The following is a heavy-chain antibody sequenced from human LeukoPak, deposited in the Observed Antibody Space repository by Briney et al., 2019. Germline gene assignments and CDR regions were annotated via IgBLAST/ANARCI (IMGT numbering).Heavy chain of an antibody. CDR3: ARDSDYGDSWWFDP. Sequence: GGSLRLSCAASGITFSRYGMHWVRRAPGKGLVWVAVIWYDGSNKYYADSVKGRFTISRDNSKNTLYLQMNSLITEDTAVYYCARDSDYGDSWWFDPWGQGTLVTVSS. D-gene: IGHD4-17*01. CDR2: IWYDGSNK. J-gene: IGHJ5*02. V-gene: IGHV3-33*01. CDR1: GITFSRYG.